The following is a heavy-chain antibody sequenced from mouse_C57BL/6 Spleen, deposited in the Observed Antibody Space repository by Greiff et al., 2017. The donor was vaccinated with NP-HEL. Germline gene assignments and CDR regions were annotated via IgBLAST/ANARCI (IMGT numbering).Heavy chain of an antibody. V-gene: IGHV1-19*01. CDR3: ARTVITTVAGYAMDY. CDR1: GYTFTDYY. D-gene: IGHD1-1*01. J-gene: IGHJ4*01. Sequence: VHVKQSGPVLVKPGASVKMSCKASGYTFTDYYMNWVKQSHGKSLEWIGVINPYNGGTSYNQKFKGKATLTVDKSSSTAYMELNSLTSEDSAVYYCARTVITTVAGYAMDYWGQGTSVTVSS. CDR2: INPYNGGT.